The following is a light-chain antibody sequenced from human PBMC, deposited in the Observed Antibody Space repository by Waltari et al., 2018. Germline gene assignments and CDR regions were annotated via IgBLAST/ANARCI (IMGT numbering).Light chain of an antibody. J-gene: IGLJ2*01. CDR1: NSNIERNN. Sequence: QSVVTQPPSASGTPGQRVAISCSGSNSNIERNNVHWYYHVPGRAPKLLIYNNDQRPSGVPDRFSGSKSDFSASLAISGLQSEDEGDYYCVSWDDSLNGEIFGGGTRLTVL. CDR2: NND. CDR3: VSWDDSLNGEI. V-gene: IGLV1-44*01.